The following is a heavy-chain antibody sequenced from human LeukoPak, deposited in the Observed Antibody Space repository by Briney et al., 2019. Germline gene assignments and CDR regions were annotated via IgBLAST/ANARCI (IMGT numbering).Heavy chain of an antibody. Sequence: GESLKISCKGSGYTFTTYWIGWVRQMPGKGLECMGIIYPGDSDTKYSPSFQGQVTISADKSISTAYLQWSSLKASDTAMYYCARLHRLSGTTRYWGQGTLVTVSS. CDR1: GYTFTTYW. V-gene: IGHV5-51*01. J-gene: IGHJ4*02. CDR3: ARLHRLSGTTRY. CDR2: IYPGDSDT. D-gene: IGHD1-1*01.